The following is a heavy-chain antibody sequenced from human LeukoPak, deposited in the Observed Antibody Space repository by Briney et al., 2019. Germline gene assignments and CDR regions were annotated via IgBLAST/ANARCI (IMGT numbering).Heavy chain of an antibody. CDR1: GFTFSSYA. V-gene: IGHV3-23*01. D-gene: IGHD1-26*01. Sequence: GGSLRLSCAASGFTFSSYAMSWVRQAPGKGLEWVSAISGSGGSTYYADSVKGRFTISRDNSKNTLYLQMNSLRAEDTAVYYCPKDSGGNYYYGMDVWGQGTTVTVSS. J-gene: IGHJ6*02. CDR3: PKDSGGNYYYGMDV. CDR2: ISGSGGST.